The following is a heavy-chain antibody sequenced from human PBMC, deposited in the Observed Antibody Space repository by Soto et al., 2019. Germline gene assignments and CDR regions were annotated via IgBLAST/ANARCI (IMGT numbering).Heavy chain of an antibody. J-gene: IGHJ5*02. CDR1: GYNFSDYY. CDR3: AREISGGGTLDWFDP. V-gene: IGHV1-2*02. D-gene: IGHD2-8*02. CDR2: VSPKSGGT. Sequence: ASVKVSCKASGYNFSDYYIHWVRQAPGQRLEWLGWVSPKSGGTNYAQKFKGRVTMTRDMSSNTVYMDLRGLKSDDPAVFYCAREISGGGTLDWFDPWGQGTLVTVSS.